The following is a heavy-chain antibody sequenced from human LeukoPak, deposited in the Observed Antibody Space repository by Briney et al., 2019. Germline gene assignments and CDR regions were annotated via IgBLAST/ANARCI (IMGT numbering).Heavy chain of an antibody. J-gene: IGHJ6*03. CDR3: ARKISPTDYYYMDV. V-gene: IGHV1-46*01. CDR2: INPSGGST. Sequence: ASAKVSCKASGYTFTSYYMHWVRQAPGQGLEWMGIINPSGGSTSYAQKLQGRVTMTTDTSTSTAYMELRSLRSDDTAVYYCARKISPTDYYYMDVWGKGTTVTVSS. CDR1: GYTFTSYY. D-gene: IGHD2-21*02.